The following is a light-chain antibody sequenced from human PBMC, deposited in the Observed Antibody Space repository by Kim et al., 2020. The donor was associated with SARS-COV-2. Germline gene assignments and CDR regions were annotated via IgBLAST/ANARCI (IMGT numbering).Light chain of an antibody. CDR2: QDS. V-gene: IGLV3-1*01. J-gene: IGLJ2*01. CDR3: QAWDSSTVV. CDR1: KLGDKY. Sequence: VSPGQTASIPCSGDKLGDKYACWYQQKPGQSPVLVIYQDSKRPSGIPERFSGSNSGNTATLTISGTQAMDESDYYCQAWDSSTVVFGGGTKLTVL.